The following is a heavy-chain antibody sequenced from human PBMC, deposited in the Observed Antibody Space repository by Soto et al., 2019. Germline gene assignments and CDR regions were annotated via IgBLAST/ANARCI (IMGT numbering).Heavy chain of an antibody. D-gene: IGHD1-26*01. J-gene: IGHJ3*02. CDR2: INPNRGGT. Sequence: ASVKVSCKASGYTFTGYYMHWVRQAPGQGLEWMGWINPNRGGTNYAQKFQGWVTRTRDTAISTAYMELSRLRSDDTAVYYWARAIPTRLMTIVGATESFDIWGQGTMVTVSS. V-gene: IGHV1-2*04. CDR1: GYTFTGYY. CDR3: ARAIPTRLMTIVGATESFDI.